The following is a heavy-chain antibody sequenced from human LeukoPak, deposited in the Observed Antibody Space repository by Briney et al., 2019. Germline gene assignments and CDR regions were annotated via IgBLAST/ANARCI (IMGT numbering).Heavy chain of an antibody. CDR2: IKQDGSEK. CDR1: GFTFSSYG. Sequence: PGGSLRLSCAASGFTFSSYGMHWVRQVPGKGLEWVANIKQDGSEKYYVDSVKGRFTISRDNAKNSLYLQVNSLRAEDTAIYYCARGRYYDSSGPPIDYWGQGTLVTVSS. V-gene: IGHV3-7*01. CDR3: ARGRYYDSSGPPIDY. J-gene: IGHJ4*02. D-gene: IGHD3-22*01.